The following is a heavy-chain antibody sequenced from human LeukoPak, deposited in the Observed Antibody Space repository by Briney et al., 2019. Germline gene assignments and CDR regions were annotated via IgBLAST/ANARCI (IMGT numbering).Heavy chain of an antibody. V-gene: IGHV1-24*01. CDR3: ARGVTTGIAVAVRY. D-gene: IGHD6-19*01. J-gene: IGHJ4*02. Sequence: GASVKVSCKVSGYTLTELSMHWVRQAPGKGLEWMGGFDPEDGETIYAQKFQGRVTMTEDTSTDTAYMELSSLRSEDTAVYYCARGVTTGIAVAVRYWGQGTLVTVSS. CDR2: FDPEDGET. CDR1: GYTLTELS.